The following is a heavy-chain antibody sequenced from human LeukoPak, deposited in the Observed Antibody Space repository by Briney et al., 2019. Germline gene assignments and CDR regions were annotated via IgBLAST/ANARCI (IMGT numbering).Heavy chain of an antibody. V-gene: IGHV1-2*02. CDR3: AGDYYDSSGPPRFGP. D-gene: IGHD3-22*01. Sequence: ASVKVSCKASGYTFTGYYMHWVRQAPGQGLEWMGWINPNSGGTNYAQKFQGRVTMTRDTSISTAYMELSRLRSDDTAVYYCAGDYYDSSGPPRFGPWGQGTLVTVSS. CDR1: GYTFTGYY. J-gene: IGHJ5*02. CDR2: INPNSGGT.